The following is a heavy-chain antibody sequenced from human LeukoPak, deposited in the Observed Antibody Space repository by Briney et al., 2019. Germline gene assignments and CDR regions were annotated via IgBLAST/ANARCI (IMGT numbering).Heavy chain of an antibody. V-gene: IGHV4-31*03. Sequence: SETLSLICTVSGGSVSSTAYYWSWIRQHPGKGLEWIGYIYYSGSTYYNPSLKSRVTMSVDTSKNQFSLNLSSVTAADTAVYYCARGDGYNQGDWGQGTLVTVSS. D-gene: IGHD5-24*01. CDR2: IYYSGST. J-gene: IGHJ4*02. CDR1: GGSVSSTAYY. CDR3: ARGDGYNQGD.